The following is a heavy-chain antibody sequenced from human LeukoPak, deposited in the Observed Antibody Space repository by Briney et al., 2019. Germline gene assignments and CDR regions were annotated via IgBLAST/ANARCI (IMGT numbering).Heavy chain of an antibody. CDR3: AKASYYDFWSGINWFDP. V-gene: IGHV3-9*01. CDR1: GFTFDDYA. Sequence: GGSLRLSCAASGFTFDDYAMHWVRQAPGKGLEWVSGISWNSGSIGYADSVKGRFTISRDNAKNSLYLQMNSLRAEDTALYYCAKASYYDFWSGINWFDPWGQGTLVTVSS. CDR2: ISWNSGSI. D-gene: IGHD3-3*01. J-gene: IGHJ5*02.